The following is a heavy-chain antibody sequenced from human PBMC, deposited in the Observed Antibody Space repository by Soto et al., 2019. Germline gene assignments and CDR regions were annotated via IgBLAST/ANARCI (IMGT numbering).Heavy chain of an antibody. V-gene: IGHV3-23*01. Sequence: GSLRLFCAGSGFSFRNYAMTWARRAPGKGLEWVSAIGGSGITYYADSVKGRITISRDNSRNTVYLQMNSLRAEDTAVYFCARNSGYDYYDSTGIENWGQGTQVTVSS. J-gene: IGHJ4*02. CDR3: ARNSGYDYYDSTGIEN. CDR1: GFSFRNYA. D-gene: IGHD3-22*01. CDR2: IGGSGIT.